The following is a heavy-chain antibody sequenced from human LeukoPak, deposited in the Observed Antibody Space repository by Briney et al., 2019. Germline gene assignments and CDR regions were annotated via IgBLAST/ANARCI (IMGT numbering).Heavy chain of an antibody. CDR3: AEGGWFDN. CDR2: ITYSGT. D-gene: IGHD6-19*01. CDR1: GFTFSNYA. V-gene: IGHV3-23*01. J-gene: IGHJ4*02. Sequence: TGGSLRLSCAASGFTFSNYAMNWVRQAPGKGLEWVSSITYSGTYYADSVKGRFTISRDNSRNTLFVQMNSLRVEDTAVYYCAEGGWFDNWGQGTLVTVSS.